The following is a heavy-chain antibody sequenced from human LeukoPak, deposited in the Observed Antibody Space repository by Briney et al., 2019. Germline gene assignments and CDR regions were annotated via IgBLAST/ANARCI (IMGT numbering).Heavy chain of an antibody. V-gene: IGHV4-59*01. CDR2: VSYSGNT. J-gene: IGHJ3*02. CDR1: GVSMRTYY. CDR3: ARHSAHSSTNDAFDI. D-gene: IGHD6-13*01. Sequence: PSETLSLTCTVSGVSMRTYYWSWIRQPPGKGLEWIGYVSYSGNTDYNPSLKSRLTISEDTSKNQFSLKLTSVTAADTAVYYCARHSAHSSTNDAFDIWGQGTMVTVSS.